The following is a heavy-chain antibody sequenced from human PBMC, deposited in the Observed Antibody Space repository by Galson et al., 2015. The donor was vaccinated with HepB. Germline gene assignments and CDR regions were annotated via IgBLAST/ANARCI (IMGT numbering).Heavy chain of an antibody. D-gene: IGHD6-13*01. CDR1: GFTFSSYA. V-gene: IGHV3-23*01. J-gene: IGHJ4*02. CDR3: ARYSSSWYMTHNDY. Sequence: SLRLSCAASGFTFSSYAMSWVRQAPGKGLEWVSAISGSGGSTYYADSVKGRFTISRDNSKNTLYLQMNSLRAEDTAVYYCARYSSSWYMTHNDYWGQGTLVTVSS. CDR2: ISGSGGST.